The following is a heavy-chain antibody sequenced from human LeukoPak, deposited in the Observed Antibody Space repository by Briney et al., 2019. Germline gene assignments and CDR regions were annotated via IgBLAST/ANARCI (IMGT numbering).Heavy chain of an antibody. V-gene: IGHV6-1*01. D-gene: IGHD7-27*01. J-gene: IGHJ4*02. CDR3: ARDYDWGRFDY. Sequence: SQTLSLTCSISGDSVSTNRATWNSIRQSPSRGFHWLGRTYCRAKWYNDYAVSVKRRITINPDTSKNQFSLQLNSVNSEDTAVYYCARDYDWGRFDYWGQGTLVTVSS. CDR2: TYCRAKWYN. CDR1: GDSVSTNRAT.